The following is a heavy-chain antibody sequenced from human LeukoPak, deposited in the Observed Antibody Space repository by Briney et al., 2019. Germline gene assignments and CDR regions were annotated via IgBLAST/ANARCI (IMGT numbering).Heavy chain of an antibody. D-gene: IGHD3-22*01. CDR3: AKVWKDSSSWGDYYDSSGFYYFDY. J-gene: IGHJ4*02. CDR1: GFTFSSYA. V-gene: IGHV3-23*01. CDR2: ISGSGGST. Sequence: GGSLRLSCSASGFTFSSYAMSWVRQAPGKGLEWVSAISGSGGSTHYADSVKGRFTISRDNSKNTLYLQMNSLRAEDTAVYYCAKVWKDSSSWGDYYDSSGFYYFDYWGQGTLVTVSS.